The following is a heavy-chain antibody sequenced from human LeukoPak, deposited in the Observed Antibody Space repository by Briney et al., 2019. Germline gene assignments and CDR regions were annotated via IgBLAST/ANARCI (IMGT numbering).Heavy chain of an antibody. CDR1: GFTFSSHG. J-gene: IGHJ4*02. V-gene: IGHV3-7*04. CDR3: ARGRGCSSMSCYPDY. D-gene: IGHD2-2*01. CDR2: IKQDGSEK. Sequence: GGSLRLSCVASGFTFSSHGIEWVRQAPGKGLEWVANIKQDGSEKQYVDSVKGRFAISRDNAENSLYLQMNSLKAEDTAVYYCARGRGCSSMSCYPDYWGQGTLVTVSS.